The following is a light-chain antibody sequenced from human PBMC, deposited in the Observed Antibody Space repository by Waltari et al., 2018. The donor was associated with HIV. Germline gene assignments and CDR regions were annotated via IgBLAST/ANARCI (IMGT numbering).Light chain of an antibody. CDR3: QQRSNWPRT. J-gene: IGKJ1*01. Sequence: EIVLTQSPATLSLSPGERATLACRASQRVSSYLAWYRQKTGQAPRLLIYDASNMATCIPARFSRSGSGSDFTLTISSLEPEDFAVYYCQQRSNWPRTFGQGTKVEIK. CDR1: QRVSSY. V-gene: IGKV3-11*01. CDR2: DAS.